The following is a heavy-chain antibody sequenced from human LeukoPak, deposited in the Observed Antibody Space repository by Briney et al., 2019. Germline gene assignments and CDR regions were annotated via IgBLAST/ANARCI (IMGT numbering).Heavy chain of an antibody. V-gene: IGHV3-7*01. Sequence: GGSLRLSCAASGFTFSSYAMSWVRQAPGKGLEWVANIKQDGSEKYYVDSVKGRFTISRDNAKNSLYLQMNSLRAEDTAVYYCATKDEFDYWGQGTLVTVSS. CDR1: GFTFSSYA. J-gene: IGHJ4*02. CDR3: ATKDEFDY. D-gene: IGHD2-15*01. CDR2: IKQDGSEK.